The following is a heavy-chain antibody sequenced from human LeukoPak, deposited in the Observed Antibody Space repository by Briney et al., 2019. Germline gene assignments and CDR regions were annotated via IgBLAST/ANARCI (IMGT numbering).Heavy chain of an antibody. Sequence: ASVKVSCRASGLTFSNYGITWVRQAPGQGLEWVGWISAYDGNTNYAQKFQGRVTMTTDTSTSTAHMELRSLRYDDTAVYYCARDGRFAAYEPDYWGQGTLVTVSS. CDR3: ARDGRFAAYEPDY. CDR2: ISAYDGNT. V-gene: IGHV1-18*01. J-gene: IGHJ4*02. D-gene: IGHD1-26*01. CDR1: GLTFSNYG.